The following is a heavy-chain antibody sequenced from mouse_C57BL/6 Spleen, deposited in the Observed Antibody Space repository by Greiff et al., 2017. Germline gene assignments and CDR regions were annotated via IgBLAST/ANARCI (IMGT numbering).Heavy chain of an antibody. CDR3: ARDQGLLRSIYFDY. J-gene: IGHJ2*01. Sequence: EVKLMESGGGLVKPGGSLKLSCAASGFTFSSYAMSWVRQTPEQRLEWVATISDGGSYTYYPDNVKGRFTISRDNTKNNQYLQMSHLKSEDTAMYYCARDQGLLRSIYFDYWGQGTTLTVSS. D-gene: IGHD1-1*01. CDR2: ISDGGSYT. V-gene: IGHV5-4*01. CDR1: GFTFSSYA.